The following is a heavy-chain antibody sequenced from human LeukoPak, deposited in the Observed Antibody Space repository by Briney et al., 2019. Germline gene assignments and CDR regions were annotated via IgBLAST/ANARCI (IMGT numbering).Heavy chain of an antibody. CDR1: GGSVSGNTYY. Sequence: SETLSLTCTVSGGSVSGNTYYWVWIRQPPGKGLEWIGSTYSGGTAHYNPSLRSRVTISVDTSKSQISLKLNSLTAADTAVYYCARRVLCSGRQDCWGQGTLVTVSS. D-gene: IGHD3-10*02. CDR3: ARRVLCSGRQDC. V-gene: IGHV4-39*01. J-gene: IGHJ4*02. CDR2: TYSGGTA.